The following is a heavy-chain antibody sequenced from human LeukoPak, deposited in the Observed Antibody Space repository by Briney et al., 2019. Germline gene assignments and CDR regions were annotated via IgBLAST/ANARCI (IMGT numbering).Heavy chain of an antibody. CDR3: ARDQDGSGSYYRSGHHY. J-gene: IGHJ4*02. CDR2: ISYDGSNK. V-gene: IGHV3-30-3*01. D-gene: IGHD3-10*01. Sequence: PGGSLRLSCAASGFTLSSYAMHWVRQAPGKGLEWVAVISYDGSNKYYADSVKGRFTISRDNSKNTLYLQMNSLRAEDTAVYYCARDQDGSGSYYRSGHHYWGQGTLVTVSS. CDR1: GFTLSSYA.